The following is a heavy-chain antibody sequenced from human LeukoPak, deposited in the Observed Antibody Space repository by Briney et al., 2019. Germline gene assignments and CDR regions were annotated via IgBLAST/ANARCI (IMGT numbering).Heavy chain of an antibody. CDR2: ISSNGGST. J-gene: IGHJ3*02. V-gene: IGHV3-64*01. D-gene: IGHD1-1*01. Sequence: GGSLRLSCAASGFTFSSYAMHWVRQAPGKGLEYVSAISSNGGSTYYANSVKGRFTISRDNSKNTLYLQMGSLRAEDMAVYYCARGNGTFGAFDIWGQGTMVTVSS. CDR1: GFTFSSYA. CDR3: ARGNGTFGAFDI.